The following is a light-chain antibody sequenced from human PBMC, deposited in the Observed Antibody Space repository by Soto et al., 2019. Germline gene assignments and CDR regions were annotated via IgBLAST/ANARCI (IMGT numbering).Light chain of an antibody. J-gene: IGLJ1*01. Sequence: QSVLTQPPSASGTPGQRVTISCSGGSSNIGTNAVNWYQQLPGTAPKLLIYNNNQRPSGVPDPLSGSKSGTSASLAISGLQSEDEADYYCAAWDDSLNGYVFGTGTKLTVL. CDR1: SSNIGTNA. CDR2: NNN. V-gene: IGLV1-44*01. CDR3: AAWDDSLNGYV.